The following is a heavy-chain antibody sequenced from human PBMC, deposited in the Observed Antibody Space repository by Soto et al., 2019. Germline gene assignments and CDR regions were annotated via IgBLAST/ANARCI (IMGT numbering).Heavy chain of an antibody. D-gene: IGHD2-15*01. CDR1: GYTFTGYY. Sequence: GASVKVSCTAYGYTFTGYYMHWVRQAPGQGLEWMGWINPNSGGTNYAQKFQGWVTMTRDTSISTAYMELSRLRSDDTAVYYCARDGGGICSGGSCYDAFDIWGQGTMVTVS. V-gene: IGHV1-2*04. CDR3: ARDGGGICSGGSCYDAFDI. CDR2: INPNSGGT. J-gene: IGHJ3*02.